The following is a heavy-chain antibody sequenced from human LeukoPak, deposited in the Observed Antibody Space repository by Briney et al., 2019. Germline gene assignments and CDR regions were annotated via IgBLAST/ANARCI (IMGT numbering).Heavy chain of an antibody. CDR3: ARDRGSSSSPDYVDY. CDR2: ISSYNGNT. V-gene: IGHV1-18*01. J-gene: IGHJ4*02. D-gene: IGHD6-6*01. Sequence: ASVKVSCKASGYTFTSYGISWVRQAPGQGLEWMGWISSYNGNTNYAQKLQGRVTMTTDTSTTTAYMELKSLRSDDTAVYYCARDRGSSSSPDYVDYWGQGTLVTVSS. CDR1: GYTFTSYG.